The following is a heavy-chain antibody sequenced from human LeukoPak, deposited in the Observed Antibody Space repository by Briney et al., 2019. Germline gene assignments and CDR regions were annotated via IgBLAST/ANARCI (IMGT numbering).Heavy chain of an antibody. V-gene: IGHV3-23*01. CDR3: VKRTMAGVLERRTYYFDY. CDR2: IIGSGLNA. D-gene: IGHD2-2*01. J-gene: IGHJ4*02. CDR1: GFTFSNTA. Sequence: GGSLRLSCAASGFTFSNTAMSWVRQAPGKGLEWLSIIIGSGLNAYYADSVKGRFTISRDNSKSTLFLQMNSLRAEDTALYYCVKRTMAGVLERRTYYFDYWGQGSLVTVSP.